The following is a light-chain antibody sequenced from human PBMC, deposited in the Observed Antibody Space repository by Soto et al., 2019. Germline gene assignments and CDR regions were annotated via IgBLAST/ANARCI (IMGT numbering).Light chain of an antibody. Sequence: EIVLTQSPGTLSLSPGARAPLSCRASQSITRNLAWYQQSPGQAPRLLIYGASTRATGIPARFSDSGSGTEFTLTINSLQSEDFAVYYCQQYNNWPMWTFGQGTKVDIK. CDR3: QQYNNWPMWT. CDR2: GAS. V-gene: IGKV3-15*01. J-gene: IGKJ1*01. CDR1: QSITRN.